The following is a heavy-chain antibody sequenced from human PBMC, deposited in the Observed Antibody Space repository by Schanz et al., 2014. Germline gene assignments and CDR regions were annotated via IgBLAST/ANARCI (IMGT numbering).Heavy chain of an antibody. V-gene: IGHV3-NL1*01. J-gene: IGHJ4*02. Sequence: QVQLVESGGGVVQPGRSLRLSCATSGLNFDYYGMNWVRQAPGKGLEWVSSISSGGRNISYADSLKGRFTISRDNSENTLYLQMNSLRAEDTAVYYCATDHLPGLYYLDYWGQGTRVTVSS. CDR1: GLNFDYYG. CDR3: ATDHLPGLYYLDY. CDR2: ISSGGRNI. D-gene: IGHD3-3*02.